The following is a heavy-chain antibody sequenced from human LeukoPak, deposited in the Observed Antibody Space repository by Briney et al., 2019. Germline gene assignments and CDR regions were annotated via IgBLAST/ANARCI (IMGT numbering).Heavy chain of an antibody. Sequence: SETLSLTCTVSGGSISSGSYYWSWIRQPPGKGLEWIGEINHSGSTNYNPSLKSRVTISVDTSKNQFSLKLSSVTAADTAVYYCARPRRCSSTSCYTGNWFDPWGQGTLVTVSS. J-gene: IGHJ5*02. D-gene: IGHD2-2*02. CDR1: GGSISSGSYY. CDR2: INHSGST. CDR3: ARPRRCSSTSCYTGNWFDP. V-gene: IGHV4-39*07.